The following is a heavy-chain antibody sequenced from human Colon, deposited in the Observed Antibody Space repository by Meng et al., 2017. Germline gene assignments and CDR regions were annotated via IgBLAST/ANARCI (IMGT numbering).Heavy chain of an antibody. CDR2: IYSGGST. V-gene: IGHV3-66*02. J-gene: IGHJ3*02. Sequence: GGSLRLSCAASGFTVSSNYMSWVRQAPGKGLEWVSVIYSGGSTYYADSVKGRFTISRDNSKNTLYLQMNSLRAEDTAVYYCARAALEMATLSAFDIWGQGKMVT. D-gene: IGHD5-24*01. CDR1: GFTVSSNY. CDR3: ARAALEMATLSAFDI.